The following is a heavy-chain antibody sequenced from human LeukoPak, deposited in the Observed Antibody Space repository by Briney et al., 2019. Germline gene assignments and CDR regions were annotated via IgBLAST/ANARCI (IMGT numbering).Heavy chain of an antibody. CDR3: ARGSGDTAMVTDY. D-gene: IGHD5-18*01. Sequence: GGSLRLSCAASGFTFNTYTMNWVRQAPGKGLEWVSYISGSSGIIDYADSVRGRFTISRDSAKNSLYLQMNSLRAEDTAVYYCARGSGDTAMVTDYWGQGTLVTVSS. CDR2: ISGSSGII. V-gene: IGHV3-48*01. J-gene: IGHJ4*02. CDR1: GFTFNTYT.